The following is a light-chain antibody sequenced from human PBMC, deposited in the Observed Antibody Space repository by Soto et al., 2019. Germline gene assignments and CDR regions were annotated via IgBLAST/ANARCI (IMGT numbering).Light chain of an antibody. J-gene: IGLJ2*01. V-gene: IGLV2-14*02. CDR1: STNVGTYQA. CDR2: EVS. Sequence: QSALTQPASVSGSPGQSVTISCTGTSTNVGTYQAISWYQQHPGKAPKLILYEVSQRPSGVSDRFSGSKSGNTASLTISGLQAEDEADYHCCSYASSSTLVVFGGGTKLTVL. CDR3: CSYASSSTLVV.